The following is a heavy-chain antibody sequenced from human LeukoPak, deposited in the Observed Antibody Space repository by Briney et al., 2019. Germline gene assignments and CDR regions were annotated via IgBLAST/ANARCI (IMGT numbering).Heavy chain of an antibody. D-gene: IGHD3-22*01. CDR2: ISSSSSTI. J-gene: IGHJ4*02. Sequence: GGSLRLSCAASGFTFSSYWMSWVRQAPGKGLEWVSYISSSSSTIYYADSVKGRFTISRDNAKNSLYLQMNSLGAEDTALYYCAKTLTYYYDSSGYGFDYWGQGTLVTVSS. V-gene: IGHV3-48*01. CDR1: GFTFSSYW. CDR3: AKTLTYYYDSSGYGFDY.